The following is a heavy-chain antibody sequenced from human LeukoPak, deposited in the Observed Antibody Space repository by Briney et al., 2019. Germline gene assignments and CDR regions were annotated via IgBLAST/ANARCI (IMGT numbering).Heavy chain of an antibody. CDR2: IIPIFGTA. J-gene: IGHJ4*02. V-gene: IGHV1-69*13. CDR3: AREAASGTTVVPALY. CDR1: GGTFSSYA. Sequence: ASVKVSCKASGGTFSSYAISWVRQAPGQGLEWKGGIIPIFGTANYAQKFQGRVTITADESTSTAYMELSSLRSEDTAVYYCAREAASGTTVVPALYWGQGTLVTVSS. D-gene: IGHD4-23*01.